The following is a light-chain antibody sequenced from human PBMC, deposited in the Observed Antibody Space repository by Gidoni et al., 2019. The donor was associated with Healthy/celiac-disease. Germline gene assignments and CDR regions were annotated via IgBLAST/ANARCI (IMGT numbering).Light chain of an antibody. CDR3: QQRSNWPPEYT. CDR2: DAS. CDR1: QSVSSY. J-gene: IGKJ2*01. Sequence: EIVLTQSPATLSLSPGERATLSCRANQSVSSYLAWYQQKPGQAPRLLIYDASNRATGIPARFSGSGSGTDFTLTISSLEPEDFAVYYCQQRSNWPPEYTFXQXTKLEIK. V-gene: IGKV3-11*01.